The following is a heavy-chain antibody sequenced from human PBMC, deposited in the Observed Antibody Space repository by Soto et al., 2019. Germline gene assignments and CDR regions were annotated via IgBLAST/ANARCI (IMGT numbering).Heavy chain of an antibody. J-gene: IGHJ4*02. D-gene: IGHD2-2*01. Sequence: QLQLQESGPGLVKPSETLSLTCTVSGGSISSSSYYWGWIRQPPGKGLEWIGSIPYSGNTYYNPSLKSRVTISGDTSQNQFSLTLNSVTAADTAVYYCGRASITSQYGAGYFAYWGQGTLVTVSS. CDR3: GRASITSQYGAGYFAY. V-gene: IGHV4-39*01. CDR1: GGSISSSSYY. CDR2: IPYSGNT.